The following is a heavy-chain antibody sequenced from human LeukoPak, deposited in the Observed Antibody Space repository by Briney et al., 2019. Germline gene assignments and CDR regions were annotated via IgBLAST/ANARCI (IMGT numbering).Heavy chain of an antibody. J-gene: IGHJ4*02. CDR1: GFTFSSYR. D-gene: IGHD4-17*01. CDR2: ISYDGSNK. V-gene: IGHV3-30-3*01. CDR3: TRHEDSTTVTEGN. Sequence: GGSLRLPCAASGFTFSSYRMHWVRQAPGKGLEWVAVISYDGSNKYYADSVKGRFTISRDNSKNTLYLQMNSLRAEDTAVYYCTRHEDSTTVTEGNWGQGTLVTVSS.